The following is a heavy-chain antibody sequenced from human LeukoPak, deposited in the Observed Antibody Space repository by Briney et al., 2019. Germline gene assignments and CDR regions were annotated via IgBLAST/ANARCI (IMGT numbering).Heavy chain of an antibody. D-gene: IGHD6-13*01. CDR2: IYTSGST. CDR3: ARAGSPIAAAGTFDY. V-gene: IGHV4-4*07. CDR1: GGSISNYY. J-gene: IGHJ4*02. Sequence: PSETLSLTCTVSGGSISNYYWSWIRQPAGKGLEWIGRIYTSGSTNYNPSLKSRVTISVDTSQNQFSLKLSSVTAADTAVYYCARAGSPIAAAGTFDYWGQGTLVTVSS.